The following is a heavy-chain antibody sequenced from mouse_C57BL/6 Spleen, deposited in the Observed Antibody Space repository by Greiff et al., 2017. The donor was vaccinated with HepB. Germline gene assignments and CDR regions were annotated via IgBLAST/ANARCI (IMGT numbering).Heavy chain of an antibody. Sequence: QVQLQQPGAELVMPGASVKLSCKASGYTFTSYWMHWVKQRPGQGLEWIGEIDPSDSYTNYNQKFKGKSTLTVDKSSSTAYMQLSSLTSEDSAVYYCARGATVVAPDYWGQGTTLTVSP. CDR1: GYTFTSYW. D-gene: IGHD1-1*01. CDR2: IDPSDSYT. CDR3: ARGATVVAPDY. J-gene: IGHJ2*01. V-gene: IGHV1-69*01.